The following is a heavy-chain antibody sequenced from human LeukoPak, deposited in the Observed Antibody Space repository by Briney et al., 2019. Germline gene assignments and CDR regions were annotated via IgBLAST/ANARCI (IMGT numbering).Heavy chain of an antibody. CDR3: AKDGDDCIDY. V-gene: IGHV3-30*02. J-gene: IGHJ4*02. CDR1: GFTFNRRG. CDR2: IRYDGGET. D-gene: IGHD2-21*01. Sequence: GGSLRLSCGASGFTFNRRGMHWVRQAPGKGLEWVAFIRYDGGETFYADFVKGRFTISRDNSKNTLSLQLNTLRPEDTALYYCAKDGDDCIDYWDPGTLVTVSS.